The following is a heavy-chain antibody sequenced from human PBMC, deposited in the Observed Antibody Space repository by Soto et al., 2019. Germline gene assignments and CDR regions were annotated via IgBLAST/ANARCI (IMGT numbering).Heavy chain of an antibody. CDR2: MNPNSGNT. CDR3: ARASGWGVAGSNDRGY. CDR1: GYTFTSYD. D-gene: IGHD6-19*01. J-gene: IGHJ4*01. Sequence: QVQLVQSGAEVKKPGASVKVSCKASGYTFTSYDINWVRQATGQGLEWMGWMNPNSGNTGYAQKFQGRVTMTRNTSISTADMELSSLRSDDTAVYYCARASGWGVAGSNDRGYWGHGTLVTVSS. V-gene: IGHV1-8*01.